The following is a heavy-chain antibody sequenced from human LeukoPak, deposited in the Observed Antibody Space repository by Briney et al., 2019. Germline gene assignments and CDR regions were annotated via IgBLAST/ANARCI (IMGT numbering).Heavy chain of an antibody. CDR2: INTDGSTT. CDR1: GLSFSTYW. V-gene: IGHV3-74*01. CDR3: ASGGDAFDM. J-gene: IGHJ3*02. Sequence: QPGGSLRLSCAASGLSFSTYWMHWVRQAPGKGLVWVSRINTDGSTTTNPDSVNGRFTISRDNANHTLHLQMNSLRADDTAVYYCASGGDAFDMWGRGTMVTVSS.